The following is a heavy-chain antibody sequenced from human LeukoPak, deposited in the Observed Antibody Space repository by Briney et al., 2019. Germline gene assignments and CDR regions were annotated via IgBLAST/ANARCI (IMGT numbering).Heavy chain of an antibody. V-gene: IGHV3-30*03. CDR1: GFTFSSCG. J-gene: IGHJ3*02. CDR3: ARALTSGWYLDAFNI. Sequence: PGGSLRLSCAASGFTFSSCGVHWVRQAPGKGLEWVAVISYDGSNKYYADSVKGRFTISRDNSKNTLFLEMNSLRAEDTAVYYCARALTSGWYLDAFNIWGQGTMVTVSS. D-gene: IGHD6-19*01. CDR2: ISYDGSNK.